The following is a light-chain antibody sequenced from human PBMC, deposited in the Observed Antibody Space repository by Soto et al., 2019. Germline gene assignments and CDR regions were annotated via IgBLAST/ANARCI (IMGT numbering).Light chain of an antibody. CDR2: DVS. CDR1: SSDVGGYNY. CDR3: SSQAVSSTLV. Sequence: QSALTQPASVSGSPGQSITISCTGTSSDVGGYNYVSWYQQLPGKAPKLMIYDVSNRPSGVSNRFSGSKSGNTASLTISGLQAEDEAHYYCSSQAVSSTLVFGGGTKLTVL. J-gene: IGLJ2*01. V-gene: IGLV2-14*01.